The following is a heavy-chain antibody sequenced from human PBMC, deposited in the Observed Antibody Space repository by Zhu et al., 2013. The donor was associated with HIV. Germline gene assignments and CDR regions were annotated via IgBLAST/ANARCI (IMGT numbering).Heavy chain of an antibody. V-gene: IGHV4-30-4*01. CDR1: GGSISSGDYY. J-gene: IGHJ6*02. CDR3: ARVSGVAAYSIYYGMDV. Sequence: QVQLQESGPGLVKPSQTLSLTCTVSGGSISSGDYYWSWIRQPPGKGLEWIGFIYYSGSTYYNPSLKSRVTISVDTSKNQFSLRLSSVTAADTAVYYCARVSGVAAYSIYYGMDVWGQGTTVTVSS. CDR2: IYYSGST. D-gene: IGHD2-15*01.